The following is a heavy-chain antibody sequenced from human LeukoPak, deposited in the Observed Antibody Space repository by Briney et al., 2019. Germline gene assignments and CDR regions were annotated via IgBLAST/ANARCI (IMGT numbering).Heavy chain of an antibody. J-gene: IGHJ4*02. CDR2: IYYSGST. D-gene: IGHD4-17*01. CDR3: ARDDYGEGYFDY. CDR1: GGSISSYY. V-gene: IGHV4-59*01. Sequence: KASETLSLTCTVSGGSISSYYWSWIRQPPGKGLGWIGYIYYSGSTNYNPSLKSRVTISVDTSKNQFSLKLSSVAAADTAVYYCARDDYGEGYFDYWGQGTLVTVSS.